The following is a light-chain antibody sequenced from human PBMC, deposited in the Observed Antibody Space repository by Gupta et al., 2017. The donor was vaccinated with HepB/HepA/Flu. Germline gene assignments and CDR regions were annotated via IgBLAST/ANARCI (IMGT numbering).Light chain of an antibody. CDR1: QSVYSS. CDR3: QQYNLRPLT. J-gene: IGKJ4*01. V-gene: IGKV3-15*01. CDR2: GAS. Sequence: IVMTQSPASLSVSPGERVTLSCRASQSVYSSLAWYQQRPGQAPRLLIYGASTRATEIPARFSGSGSGTEFTLTISSLQSEDVAVYFCQQYNLRPLTFGGGTKVEIK.